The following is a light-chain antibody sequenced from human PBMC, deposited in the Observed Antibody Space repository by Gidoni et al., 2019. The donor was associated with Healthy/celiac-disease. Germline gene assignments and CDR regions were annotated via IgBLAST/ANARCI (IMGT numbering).Light chain of an antibody. V-gene: IGLV3-19*01. CDR3: NSRDSSGNHLV. CDR2: GKN. CDR1: SLRSYY. J-gene: IGLJ2*01. Sequence: SSELTQDPAVSVALGQTVRITCQGDSLRSYYASWYQQKPGQAPVLVIYGKNNRPSGIPDRFSGSSSGNTASLTITGAQAEDEADYYCNSRDSSGNHLVFGGGTTLTVL.